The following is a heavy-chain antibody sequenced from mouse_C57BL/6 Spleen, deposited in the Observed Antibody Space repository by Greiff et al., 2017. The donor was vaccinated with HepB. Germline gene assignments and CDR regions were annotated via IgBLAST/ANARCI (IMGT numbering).Heavy chain of an antibody. D-gene: IGHD2-4*01. CDR1: GYTFTSYW. CDR2: IHPSDSDT. CDR3: ATPRGYDYPNYYAMDY. V-gene: IGHV1-74*01. Sequence: QVQLQQPGAELVKPGASVKVSCKASGYTFTSYWMHWVKQRPGQGLEWIGRIHPSDSDTNYNQKFKGKATLTVDKSSSTAYMQLSSLTSEDSAVYYFATPRGYDYPNYYAMDYWGQGTSVTVSS. J-gene: IGHJ4*01.